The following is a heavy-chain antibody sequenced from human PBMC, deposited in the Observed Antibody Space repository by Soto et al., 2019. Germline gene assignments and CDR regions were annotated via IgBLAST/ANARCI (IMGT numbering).Heavy chain of an antibody. CDR2: IKQDGSEK. Sequence: GGTLRLSCAASGITLSRSGMTWVRQAPGKGLEWVANIKQDGSEKYYVDSVKGRFTISRDNAKNSLYLQRNSLSAEDTAVYYCARDPYDSGGYAAFDIWGQGTMVTVSS. V-gene: IGHV3-7*04. J-gene: IGHJ3*02. CDR3: ARDPYDSGGYAAFDI. D-gene: IGHD3-22*01. CDR1: GITLSRSG.